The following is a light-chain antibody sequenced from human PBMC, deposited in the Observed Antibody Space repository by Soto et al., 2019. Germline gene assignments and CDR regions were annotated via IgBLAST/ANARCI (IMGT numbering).Light chain of an antibody. CDR2: EGS. J-gene: IGLJ1*01. V-gene: IGLV2-23*01. CDR3: CSYAGSSTPYV. Sequence: QSVLTQPASVSGSPGQSITISCTGTSSDVGSYKYVSWYQQYPGKAPKLMIYEGSKRPSGVSNRFSGSKSGNTASLTITGLQAEDAADYYCCSYAGSSTPYVFGSGTKVTVL. CDR1: SSDVGSYKY.